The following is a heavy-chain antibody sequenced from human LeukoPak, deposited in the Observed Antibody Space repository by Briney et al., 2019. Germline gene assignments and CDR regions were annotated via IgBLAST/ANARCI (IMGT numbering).Heavy chain of an antibody. CDR1: GFTFSSYW. CDR3: ARAFRQQLVPTGI. Sequence: GGSLRLSCAASGFTFSSYWMHWVRQAPGKGLVWVSRINCDGSSTSYADSVKGRFTISRDNAKNTLYLQMNSLRAEDTAVYYCARAFRQQLVPTGIWGQGTLVTVSS. J-gene: IGHJ4*02. CDR2: INCDGSST. V-gene: IGHV3-74*01. D-gene: IGHD6-13*01.